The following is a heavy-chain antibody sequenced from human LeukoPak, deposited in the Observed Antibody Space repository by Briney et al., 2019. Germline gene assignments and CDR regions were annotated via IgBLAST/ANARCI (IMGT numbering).Heavy chain of an antibody. D-gene: IGHD3-16*01. CDR1: GYTFTGYY. CDR3: ARDMGALWDYYYYMDV. V-gene: IGHV1-2*02. CDR2: INPNSGGT. J-gene: IGHJ6*03. Sequence: ASVKVSCKASGYTFTGYYMHWVRQAPGQGLEWMGWINPNSGGTNYIQQFQGRVTMTRDTSISTAYMELSRLRSDDTAVYYCARDMGALWDYYYYMDVWAKGPRSPSP.